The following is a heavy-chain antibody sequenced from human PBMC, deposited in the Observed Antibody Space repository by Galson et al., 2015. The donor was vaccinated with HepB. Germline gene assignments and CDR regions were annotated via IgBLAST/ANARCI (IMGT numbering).Heavy chain of an antibody. CDR1: GGSINSHY. J-gene: IGHJ5*02. V-gene: IGHV4-59*11. CDR3: ATSPSLGS. CDR2: IYFSGST. D-gene: IGHD3-16*01. Sequence: ETLSLTCTVSGGSINSHYWSWIRQSPGKGLEWIGYIYFSGSTNYKTSLKSRVTMSLDASKKQFPLKLYSVTAADTAFYYCATSPSLGSWGQGTLVTVSS.